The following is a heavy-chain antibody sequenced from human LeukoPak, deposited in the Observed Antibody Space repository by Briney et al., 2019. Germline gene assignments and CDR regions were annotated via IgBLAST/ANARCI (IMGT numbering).Heavy chain of an antibody. Sequence: SETLSLTCVVSGYSISSGYYWGWIRQPPGEGLEWIGSIYHSGSTYYNPSLKSRVTISVDTSKNQFSLKLSSVTAADTAVYYCARLMPRNFDYWGQGTLVTVSS. J-gene: IGHJ4*02. CDR3: ARLMPRNFDY. CDR1: GYSISSGYY. CDR2: IYHSGST. V-gene: IGHV4-38-2*01. D-gene: IGHD2-8*01.